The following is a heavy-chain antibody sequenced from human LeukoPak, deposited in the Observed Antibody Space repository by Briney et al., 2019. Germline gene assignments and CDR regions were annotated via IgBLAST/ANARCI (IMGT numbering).Heavy chain of an antibody. V-gene: IGHV3-66*02. Sequence: GGSLRLSCAASGFTVSSNYMSWVRQAPGKELDWVSVIYCGGSTYYAASVKGRFTISRDNSKNTLYLQMNSLRAEDTAVYYCARSKGSSWYSSFDYWGQGTLVTVSS. CDR2: IYCGGST. D-gene: IGHD6-13*01. CDR3: ARSKGSSWYSSFDY. J-gene: IGHJ4*02. CDR1: GFTVSSNY.